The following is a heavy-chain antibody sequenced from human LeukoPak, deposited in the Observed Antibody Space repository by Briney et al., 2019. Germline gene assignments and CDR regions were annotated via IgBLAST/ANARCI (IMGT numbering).Heavy chain of an antibody. Sequence: SETLSLTCTVSGGSISSYYWSWIRQPPGKGLEWIGYIYYSGSTNYNPSLKSRVTISVDTSKNQFSLKLSSVTAADTAVYYRATRSYYYYGMDVWGQGTTVTVSS. CDR1: GGSISSYY. J-gene: IGHJ6*02. CDR3: ATRSYYYYGMDV. V-gene: IGHV4-59*08. CDR2: IYYSGST.